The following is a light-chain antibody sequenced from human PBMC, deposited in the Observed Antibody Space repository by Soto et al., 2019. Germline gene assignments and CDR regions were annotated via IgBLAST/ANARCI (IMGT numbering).Light chain of an antibody. CDR3: QQRHMWPIT. V-gene: IGKV3-11*01. Sequence: EVVFTQSPVTLSLSPGARAPLSCRASQSFRGLLAWYQQKPGQAPRLLIYDAYNRATGIPPRFSGSGSGTDFTLTISSLEPEDSAVYYCQQRHMWPITFGQGTRLEIK. J-gene: IGKJ5*01. CDR2: DAY. CDR1: QSFRGL.